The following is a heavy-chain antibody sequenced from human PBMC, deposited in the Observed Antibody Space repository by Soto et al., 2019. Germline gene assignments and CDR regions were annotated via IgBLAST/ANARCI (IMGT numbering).Heavy chain of an antibody. J-gene: IGHJ4*01. V-gene: IGHV3-21*01. CDR1: GFTFSSYS. CDR2: ISSSSSYI. Sequence: EVQLVESGGGLVKPGWSLRLSCAASGFTFSSYSMNWVRQAPGKGLEWVSSISSSSSYIYYADSVKGRFTISRDNAKNALYLQMNSLRAEDTAVYDCVRDVYSSTRYFDYWGHGTLVTVS. CDR3: VRDVYSSTRYFDY. D-gene: IGHD6-13*01.